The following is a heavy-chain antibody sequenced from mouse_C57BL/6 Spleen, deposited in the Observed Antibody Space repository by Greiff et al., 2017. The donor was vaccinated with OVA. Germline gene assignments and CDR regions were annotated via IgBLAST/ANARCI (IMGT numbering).Heavy chain of an antibody. CDR2: IYPGDGDT. CDR1: GYAFSSSW. CDR3: ARSFIGLYGSSYGAMDY. Sequence: QVQLQQSGPELVKPVASVKIPCKASGYAFSSSWMNWVKQRPGKGLEWIGRIYPGDGDTHYNGKFKGKATLTADKSSSTAYMQLSSLTSEDSAVYVCARSFIGLYGSSYGAMDYWGQGTSVTVSS. V-gene: IGHV1-82*01. J-gene: IGHJ4*01. D-gene: IGHD1-1*01.